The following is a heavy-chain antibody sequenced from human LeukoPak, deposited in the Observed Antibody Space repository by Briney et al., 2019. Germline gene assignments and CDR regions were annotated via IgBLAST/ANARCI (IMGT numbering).Heavy chain of an antibody. J-gene: IGHJ4*02. CDR2: IIPIFGTA. CDR1: GGTLSSYA. CDR3: ASRYCSSTSCYAYYFDY. D-gene: IGHD2-2*01. V-gene: IGHV1-69*05. Sequence: ASVKVSCKASGGTLSSYAISWVRQAPGQGLEWMGGIIPIFGTANYAQKFQGRVMITTDESTSTAYMELSSLRSEDTAVYYCASRYCSSTSCYAYYFDYWGQGTLVTVSS.